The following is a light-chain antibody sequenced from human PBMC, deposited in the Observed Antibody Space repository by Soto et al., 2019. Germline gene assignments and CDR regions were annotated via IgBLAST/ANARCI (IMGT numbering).Light chain of an antibody. V-gene: IGKV3-20*01. CDR3: QRYGRSPPGFT. CDR2: GAS. CDR1: QSVSSTY. Sequence: EIVLTQSPGTLSLFPGERATLSCRASQSVSSTYFAWYRQKPGQPPSLLIYGASNRATGVPDRFSGSGSGTDFTLTISRLEPEDFAVYYCQRYGRSPPGFTFGPGTTVEIK. J-gene: IGKJ3*01.